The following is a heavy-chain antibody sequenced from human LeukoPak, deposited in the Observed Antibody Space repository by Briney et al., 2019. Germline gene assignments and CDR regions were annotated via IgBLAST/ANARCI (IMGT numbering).Heavy chain of an antibody. V-gene: IGHV4-30-2*01. D-gene: IGHD6-13*01. Sequence: SQTLSLTCTVSGGSISSGGYYWSWIRQHPGKGLEWIGYIYHSGSTYYNPSLKSRVTISVDRSKNQFSLKLSSVTAADTAVYYCARGRSSSWYHYYYYYGMDVWGQGTTVTVSS. CDR3: ARGRSSSWYHYYYYYGMDV. J-gene: IGHJ6*02. CDR2: IYHSGST. CDR1: GGSISSGGYY.